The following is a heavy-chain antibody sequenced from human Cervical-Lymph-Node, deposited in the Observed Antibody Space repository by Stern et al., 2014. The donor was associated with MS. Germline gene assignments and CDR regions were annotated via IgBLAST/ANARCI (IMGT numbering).Heavy chain of an antibody. CDR1: GGSISSSSYY. CDR3: ARWAYSSGWYNWFDP. D-gene: IGHD3-22*01. Sequence: QLQLQESGPGLVKPSETLSLTCTVSGGSISSSSYYWGWIRQPPGKGLEWIGSIYYSGSTYYNQSLKSRVTISVDTPKNQFPLKLSSVTAADTAVYYCARWAYSSGWYNWFDPWGQGTLVTVSS. J-gene: IGHJ5*02. V-gene: IGHV4-39*01. CDR2: IYYSGST.